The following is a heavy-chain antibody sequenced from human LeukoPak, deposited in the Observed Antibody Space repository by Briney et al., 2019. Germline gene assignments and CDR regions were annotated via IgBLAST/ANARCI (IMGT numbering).Heavy chain of an antibody. CDR2: IYHSGST. CDR1: GGSISSGGYS. CDR3: ARVRYYDSSGYPRTDWYFDL. D-gene: IGHD3-22*01. J-gene: IGHJ2*01. V-gene: IGHV4-30-2*01. Sequence: SPPLSLTCAVSGGSISSGGYSWSWIRQPPGQGLAWIGYIYHSGSTYYNPSLKSRVTISVDRSKNQFSLKLSSVTAADTAVYYCARVRYYDSSGYPRTDWYFDLWGRGTLVTVSS.